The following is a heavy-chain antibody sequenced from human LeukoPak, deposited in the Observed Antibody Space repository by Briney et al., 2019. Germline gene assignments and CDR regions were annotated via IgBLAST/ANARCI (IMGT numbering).Heavy chain of an antibody. CDR2: IYNNGRT. D-gene: IGHD6-13*01. Sequence: PSETLSLTCTVSGGSISSGDYYWSWIRQPPGKGLEWIGYIYNNGRTYYNPSLKSRVTISVDTTKNLFSLKVSSVTAADAAVYYCARGRSSSWSSFDYWGQGTLVTVSS. J-gene: IGHJ4*02. CDR1: GGSISSGDYY. V-gene: IGHV4-30-4*01. CDR3: ARGRSSSWSSFDY.